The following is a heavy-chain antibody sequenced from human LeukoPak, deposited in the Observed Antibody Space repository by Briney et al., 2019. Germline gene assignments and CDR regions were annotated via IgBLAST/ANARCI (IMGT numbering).Heavy chain of an antibody. CDR3: AKDISCTNGVCYTFDY. CDR1: GFTFDDYA. J-gene: IGHJ4*02. CDR2: INWNSGSI. D-gene: IGHD2-8*01. Sequence: PGGSLRLSCAASGFTFDDYAMHWVRQAPGKGLEWVSGINWNSGSIGYADSVKGRFTISRDNAKNSLYLQMNSLRAEDTALYYCAKDISCTNGVCYTFDYWGQGTLVTVSS. V-gene: IGHV3-9*01.